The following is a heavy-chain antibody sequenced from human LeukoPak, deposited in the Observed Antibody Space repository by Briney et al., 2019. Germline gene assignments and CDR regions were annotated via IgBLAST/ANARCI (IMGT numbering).Heavy chain of an antibody. J-gene: IGHJ4*02. D-gene: IGHD6-19*01. CDR1: GFTLRSYA. V-gene: IGHV3-23*01. CDR3: ACYSSGWYRSGFDY. CDR2: ISGSGGST. Sequence: GGSLRLSCAASGFTLRSYAMSWVRQAPGRGLEWVSAISGSGGSTYYADSVKGRFTISRDNSKNTLYLQMNSLRAEDTDVYYCACYSSGWYRSGFDYWGQGTLVTVSS.